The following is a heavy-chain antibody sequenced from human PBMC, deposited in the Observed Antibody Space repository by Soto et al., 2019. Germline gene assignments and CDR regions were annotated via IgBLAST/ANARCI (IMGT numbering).Heavy chain of an antibody. D-gene: IGHD6-19*01. CDR3: ARLNRSSGWYRYYYYFGMDV. CDR1: GYSFTSYW. J-gene: IGHJ6*02. CDR2: IDPSDSYT. Sequence: GESLRISCKGSGYSFTSYWISWVRQMPGKGLEWMGRIDPSDSYTNYSPSFQGHVTISADKSISTAYLQWSSLKASDTAMYYCARLNRSSGWYRYYYYFGMDVWGQGTTVTVSS. V-gene: IGHV5-10-1*01.